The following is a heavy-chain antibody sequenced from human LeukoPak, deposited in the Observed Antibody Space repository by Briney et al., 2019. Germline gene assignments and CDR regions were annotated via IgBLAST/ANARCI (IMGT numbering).Heavy chain of an antibody. Sequence: GGSLRLSCAASGFTCSTYVMSWVRQAPGKGLEWLSLILHNGDSTYYADSVKGRFTISRDNSKSTLYLQVNSLRAEDTAVYYCARLSSFAFDIWGQGTMVTVSS. CDR3: ARLSSFAFDI. CDR2: ILHNGDST. D-gene: IGHD3-16*02. V-gene: IGHV3-23*01. CDR1: GFTCSTYV. J-gene: IGHJ3*02.